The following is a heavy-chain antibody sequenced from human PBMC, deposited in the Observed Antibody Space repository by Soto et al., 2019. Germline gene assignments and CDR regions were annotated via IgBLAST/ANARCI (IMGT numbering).Heavy chain of an antibody. Sequence: QVQLVQSGAEVKKPGASVKVSCKASGYTFTSYDINWVRQATGQGLEWMGWMNPNSGNTGYAQKFQGRVTMTRNTSISTAYMELSSLRSEDTDGYYCARSPTGIAAAGTGAHWGQGTLVTVSS. V-gene: IGHV1-8*01. J-gene: IGHJ4*02. CDR2: MNPNSGNT. CDR1: GYTFTSYD. D-gene: IGHD6-13*01. CDR3: ARSPTGIAAAGTGAH.